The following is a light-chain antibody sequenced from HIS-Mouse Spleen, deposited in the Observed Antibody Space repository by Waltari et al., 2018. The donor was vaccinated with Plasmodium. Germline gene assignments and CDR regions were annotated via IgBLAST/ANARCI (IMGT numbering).Light chain of an antibody. CDR3: YSTDSSGNHRV. V-gene: IGLV3-10*01. CDR1: ALPKKY. Sequence: SYELTQPPSVSVSPGHTPRITCSGDALPKKYAYWYQQKSGQAPVLVIYEDSKRPSGIPERFSGSSSGTMATLTISGAQVEDEADYDCYSTDSSGNHRVFGGGTKLTVL. CDR2: EDS. J-gene: IGLJ3*02.